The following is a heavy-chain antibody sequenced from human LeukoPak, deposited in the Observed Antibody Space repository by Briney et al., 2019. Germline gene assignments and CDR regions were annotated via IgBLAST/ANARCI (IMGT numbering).Heavy chain of an antibody. CDR3: ARSPRNYYGSTVRNYFDY. Sequence: PSETLSLTCAVYGGSFSGYYWSWIRQPPGKGLEWVGEINHSGSTNYNPSLKSRVTISVDTSKNQFSLKLSSVTAADTAVYYCARSPRNYYGSTVRNYFDYWGQGTLVTVSS. CDR2: INHSGST. J-gene: IGHJ4*02. CDR1: GGSFSGYY. D-gene: IGHD3-10*01. V-gene: IGHV4-34*01.